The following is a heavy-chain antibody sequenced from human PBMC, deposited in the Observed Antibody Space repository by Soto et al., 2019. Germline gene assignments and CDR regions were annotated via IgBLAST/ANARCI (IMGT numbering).Heavy chain of an antibody. CDR1: GGTFSSYA. J-gene: IGHJ4*02. D-gene: IGHD2-21*02. V-gene: IGHV1-69*13. CDR2: IIPIFGTA. CDR3: ARTSFKVVVVTAIPVGYFDY. Sequence: GASVKVSCKASGGTFSSYAISWVRQAPGQGLEWMGGIIPIFGTANYAQRFQGRVTITADESTSTAYMELSSLRSEDTAVYYCARTSFKVVVVTAIPVGYFDYWGQGTLVTVYS.